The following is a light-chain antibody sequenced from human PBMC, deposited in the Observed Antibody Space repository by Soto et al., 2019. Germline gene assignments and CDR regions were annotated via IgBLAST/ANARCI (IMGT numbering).Light chain of an antibody. Sequence: NFMLTQPHSVSESPGKTVIISCTRSSGSIASNYVQWYQQRPGSSPTTVIYEDNQRPSGVPDRFSGSIDSSSNSASLTISGLETEGEAYYLCQSYDATNQVFGGGTKLTVL. CDR2: EDN. CDR1: SGSIASNY. CDR3: QSYDATNQV. J-gene: IGLJ3*02. V-gene: IGLV6-57*01.